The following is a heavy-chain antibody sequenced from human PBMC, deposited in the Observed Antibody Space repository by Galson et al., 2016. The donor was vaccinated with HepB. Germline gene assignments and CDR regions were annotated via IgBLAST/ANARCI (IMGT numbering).Heavy chain of an antibody. Sequence: SLRLSCAASGFSFYDYAMHWVRQAPGKGLEWVSGISWNSGFIGYADSVKGRFTISRDNAKNSLYLQMNSLRAEDTAFYYCAKDSGIPTPIGLSFIDDWGHGILVTVSS. J-gene: IGHJ4*01. CDR2: ISWNSGFI. V-gene: IGHV3-9*01. CDR3: AKDSGIPTPIGLSFIDD. D-gene: IGHD3-16*02. CDR1: GFSFYDYA.